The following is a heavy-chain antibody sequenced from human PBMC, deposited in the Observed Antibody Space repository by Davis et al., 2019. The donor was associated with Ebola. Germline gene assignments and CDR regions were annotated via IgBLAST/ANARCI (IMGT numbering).Heavy chain of an antibody. J-gene: IGHJ6*04. Sequence: ASVKVSCKASGYTFTSYDINWVRQATGQGLEWMGWMNPNSGNTGYAQKFQGRVTMTRNTSISTAYMKLSSLRSEDTAVYYCARGGMIAAAVLYYYYGMDVWGKGTTVTVSS. CDR1: GYTFTSYD. CDR2: MNPNSGNT. CDR3: ARGGMIAAAVLYYYYGMDV. V-gene: IGHV1-8*01. D-gene: IGHD6-13*01.